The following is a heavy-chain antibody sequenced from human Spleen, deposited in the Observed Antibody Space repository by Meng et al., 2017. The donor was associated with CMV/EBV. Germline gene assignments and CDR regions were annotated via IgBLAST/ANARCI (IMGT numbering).Heavy chain of an antibody. D-gene: IGHD5-12*01. Sequence: GESLKISCAASGFIFSSYDMTWVRQAPGKGLEWVSSITSGSGSIYYADSVNGRFTVSRDNARNSLYLQMNTLRAEDTAVYYCARLRPRADSFHIWGLGTLVTVSS. CDR1: GFIFSSYD. J-gene: IGHJ3*02. CDR3: ARLRPRADSFHI. CDR2: ITSGSGSI. V-gene: IGHV3-21*01.